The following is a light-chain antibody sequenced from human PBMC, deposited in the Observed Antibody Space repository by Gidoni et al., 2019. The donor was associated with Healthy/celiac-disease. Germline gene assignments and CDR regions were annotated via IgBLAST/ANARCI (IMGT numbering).Light chain of an antibody. Sequence: DIQMTQSPSSLSASVGDRVTITCRASQSISSYLNWYQQKPGKAPKLLIYAASSLQSGVPSRSSGSGSGTDFTLTISSLQPEDFATYYCQQSYSTPPFTFGPXTKVDIK. CDR1: QSISSY. J-gene: IGKJ3*01. V-gene: IGKV1-39*01. CDR2: AAS. CDR3: QQSYSTPPFT.